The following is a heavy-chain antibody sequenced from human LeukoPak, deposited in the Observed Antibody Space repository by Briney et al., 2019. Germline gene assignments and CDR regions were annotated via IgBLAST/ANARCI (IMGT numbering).Heavy chain of an antibody. CDR3: ARDPVAGTPSDY. D-gene: IGHD6-19*01. CDR1: GGSISSYY. V-gene: IGHV4-59*12. J-gene: IGHJ4*02. CDR2: IYYSGST. Sequence: SETLSLTCTVSGGSISSYYWSWIRQPPGKGLEWIGYIYYSGSTNYNPSLKSRVTISVDTSKNQFSLKLSSVTAADTAVYYCARDPVAGTPSDYWGQGTLVTVSS.